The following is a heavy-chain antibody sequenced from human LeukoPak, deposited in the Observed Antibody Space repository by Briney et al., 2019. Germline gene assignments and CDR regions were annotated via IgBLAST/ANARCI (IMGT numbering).Heavy chain of an antibody. CDR3: ATEQLAAAGTVLDY. D-gene: IGHD6-13*01. J-gene: IGHJ4*02. V-gene: IGHV3-21*01. Sequence: GGSLRLSCAASGFTFSSYSMDWVRQAPGKGLEWVSSISSTSSYIYYADSLKGRFTISRDNAQNSLYLQMSSLRAEDTAVYYCATEQLAAAGTVLDYWGQGTLVTVSS. CDR2: ISSTSSYI. CDR1: GFTFSSYS.